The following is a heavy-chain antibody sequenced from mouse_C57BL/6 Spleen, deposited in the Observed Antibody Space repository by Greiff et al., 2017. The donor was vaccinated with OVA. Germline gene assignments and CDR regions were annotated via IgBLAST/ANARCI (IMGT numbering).Heavy chain of an antibody. CDR1: GYTFTSYW. Sequence: QVQLQQPGAELVKPGASVKLSCKASGYTFTSYWMHWVKQRPGQGLEWIGMIHPNSGSTNYNEKFKSKATLTVDKSSSTAYMQLSSLTSEDSAVYYCARGDYYGSSSPYAMDYWGQGTSVTGSS. J-gene: IGHJ4*01. CDR3: ARGDYYGSSSPYAMDY. CDR2: IHPNSGST. D-gene: IGHD1-1*01. V-gene: IGHV1-64*01.